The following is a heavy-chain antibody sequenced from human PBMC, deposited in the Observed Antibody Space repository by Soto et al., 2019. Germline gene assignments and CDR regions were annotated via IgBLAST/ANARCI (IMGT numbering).Heavy chain of an antibody. Sequence: SETLSLTCTVSGGSISSYYWSWIRQPPGKGLEWIGYIYYSGSTNYNPSLKSRGTISVDTSKNQFSLKLSSVTAADTAVYYCAREGYDILTGLVYWGQGTLVIASS. CDR3: AREGYDILTGLVY. D-gene: IGHD3-9*01. CDR1: GGSISSYY. V-gene: IGHV4-59*01. CDR2: IYYSGST. J-gene: IGHJ4*02.